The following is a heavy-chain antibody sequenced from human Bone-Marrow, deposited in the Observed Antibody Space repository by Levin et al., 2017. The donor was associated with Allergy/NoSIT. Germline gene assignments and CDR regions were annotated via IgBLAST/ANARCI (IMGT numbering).Heavy chain of an antibody. Sequence: SETLSLTCTVSGGSISSSSYYWGWIRQPPGKGLEWIGSIYYSGSTYYNPSLKSRVTISVDTSKNQFSLKLSSVTAADTAVYYCARHVLREQQLVGPFDYWGQGTLVTVSS. D-gene: IGHD6-13*01. CDR1: GGSISSSSYY. J-gene: IGHJ4*02. CDR2: IYYSGST. CDR3: ARHVLREQQLVGPFDY. V-gene: IGHV4-39*01.